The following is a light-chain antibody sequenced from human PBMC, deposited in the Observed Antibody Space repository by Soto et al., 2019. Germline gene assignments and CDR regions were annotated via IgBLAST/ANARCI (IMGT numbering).Light chain of an antibody. CDR2: DAS. CDR1: QSVNSWY. V-gene: IGKV3-20*01. J-gene: IGKJ1*01. Sequence: ESVLTQSPGALSLSPGERATLSCRAIQSVNSWYLAWYQQKPGQAPRLLIYDASSRATGIPDKFSGSGSGTDFNLTIFRLEPEDYAVYYCQQYNYSPTTFGQGTKVDIK. CDR3: QQYNYSPTT.